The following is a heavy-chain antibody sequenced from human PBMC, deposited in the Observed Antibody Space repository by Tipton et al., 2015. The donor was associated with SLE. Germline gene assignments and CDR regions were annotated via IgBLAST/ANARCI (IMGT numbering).Heavy chain of an antibody. CDR3: ARSHWRYCTGIGCSTHFDS. CDR2: IDHSGNT. Sequence: PGLVKPSETLSLTCSVSGDSIGGSYWSWIRQPAGKGLEWIGFIDHSGNTNYNPSLKSRVTMSVDTSRIQFSLRLRSVTAADTAVYYCARSHWRYCTGIGCSTHFDSWGQGTLVTVSS. CDR1: GDSIGGSY. V-gene: IGHV4-59*01. D-gene: IGHD2-8*02. J-gene: IGHJ4*02.